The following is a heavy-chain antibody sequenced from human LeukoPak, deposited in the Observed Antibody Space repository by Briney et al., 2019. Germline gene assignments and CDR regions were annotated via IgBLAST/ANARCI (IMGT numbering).Heavy chain of an antibody. V-gene: IGHV4-61*02. CDR3: ARVFTYDYGEE. D-gene: IGHD4-17*01. CDR1: GGPISSGNYY. CDR2: IYTSGST. J-gene: IGHJ4*02. Sequence: SETLSLTCTVSGGPISSGNYYWSWIRQPAGKGLEWIGRIYTSGSTNYNPSLKSRVTMSVDTSKNQFSLKLSSVTAADTAVYYCARVFTYDYGEEWGQGTLVTVSS.